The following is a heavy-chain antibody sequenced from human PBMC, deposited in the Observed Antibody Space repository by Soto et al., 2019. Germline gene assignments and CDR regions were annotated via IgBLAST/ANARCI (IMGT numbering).Heavy chain of an antibody. J-gene: IGHJ4*02. D-gene: IGHD1-1*01. Sequence: QVQLQQWGAGLVKPSETLSLSCAVYGQSFSGHSWAWIRQPPGKGLEGIGEINESGSTYYSPSLMRRVSLTTDTSNNQFSLKLSSVSAADTVAYFCARGSGIVALPGELEDVKYDSWGQGTLVYFSS. CDR2: INESGST. CDR3: ARGSGIVALPGELEDVKYDS. CDR1: GQSFSGHS. V-gene: IGHV4-34*01.